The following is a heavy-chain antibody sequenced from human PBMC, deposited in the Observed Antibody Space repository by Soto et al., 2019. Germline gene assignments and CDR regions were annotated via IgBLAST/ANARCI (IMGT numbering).Heavy chain of an antibody. CDR1: GYTFTSYY. J-gene: IGHJ3*02. V-gene: IGHV1-46*01. Sequence: DSVKVSCKESGYTFTSYYIHWVRQAPGQGLEWMGIINPRGISTDYAQKFQGRVTMTRDTSTSTVYMELSSLRSEDTAVYYCARDYCTNGVCYTRAFHIWGQGTLVTVSS. CDR2: INPRGIST. D-gene: IGHD2-8*01. CDR3: ARDYCTNGVCYTRAFHI.